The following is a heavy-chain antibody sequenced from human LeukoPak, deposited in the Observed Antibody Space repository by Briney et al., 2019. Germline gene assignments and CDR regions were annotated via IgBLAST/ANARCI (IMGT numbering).Heavy chain of an antibody. D-gene: IGHD3-3*01. V-gene: IGHV1-8*01. CDR3: ARSAGYDLWSGSPYNWFDP. CDR2: MNPNSGNT. J-gene: IGHJ5*02. CDR1: GYTFTSYD. Sequence: EASVKVSCKASGYTFTSYDINWVRQATGQGLEWMGWMNPNSGNTGYAQKFQGRVTMTRNTSISTAYMELSSLRSEDTAMYYCARSAGYDLWSGSPYNWFDPWGQGTLVTVSS.